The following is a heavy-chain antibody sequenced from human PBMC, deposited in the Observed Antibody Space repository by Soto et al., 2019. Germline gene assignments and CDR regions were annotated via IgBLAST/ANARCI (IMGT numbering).Heavy chain of an antibody. Sequence: QVQLVQSGAEVKKPGSSVKVSCKASGGTFSSYAISWVRQAPGQGLEWMGGIIPIFGTANYAQKFQGRGTITADESTSTAYMELSSLRSEDTAVYYCARDPRYSSSSSYYYGMDVWGQGTTVTVSS. CDR2: IIPIFGTA. V-gene: IGHV1-69*01. J-gene: IGHJ6*02. CDR3: ARDPRYSSSSSYYYGMDV. CDR1: GGTFSSYA. D-gene: IGHD6-6*01.